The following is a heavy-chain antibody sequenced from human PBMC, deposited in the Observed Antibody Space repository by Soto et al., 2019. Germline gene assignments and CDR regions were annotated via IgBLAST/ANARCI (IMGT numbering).Heavy chain of an antibody. J-gene: IGHJ6*02. D-gene: IGHD3-3*01. CDR1: GDSVSSNSAA. Sequence: SQTLSLTCAISGDSVSSNSAAWSWIRQSPSRGLEWLGRTYYRSKWYNDYAVSVKSRITINPDTSKNQFSLQLNSVTPEDTAVYYSARDRGNFDFWSGSRYYGMDVWGQGTTVTVSS. CDR2: TYYRSKWYN. V-gene: IGHV6-1*01. CDR3: ARDRGNFDFWSGSRYYGMDV.